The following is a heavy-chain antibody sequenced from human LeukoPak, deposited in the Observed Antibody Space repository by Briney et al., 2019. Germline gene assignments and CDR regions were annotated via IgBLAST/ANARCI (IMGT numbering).Heavy chain of an antibody. D-gene: IGHD3-22*01. Sequence: SETLSLTCTVSGDSISSGDYYWSWIRQPPGKGLEWIGYIYYSGSTNYNPSLKSRVTISVDTSKNQFSLKLSSVTAADTAVYYCARGGDYYDSSGYYFQHWARAPWSPSPQ. V-gene: IGHV4-61*08. J-gene: IGHJ1*01. CDR3: ARGGDYYDSSGYYFQH. CDR1: GDSISSGDYY. CDR2: IYYSGST.